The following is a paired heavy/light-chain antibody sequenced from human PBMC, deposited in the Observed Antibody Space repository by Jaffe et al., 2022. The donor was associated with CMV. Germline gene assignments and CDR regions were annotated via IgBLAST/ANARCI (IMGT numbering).Light chain of an antibody. CDR3: LLSYSGPRVV. Sequence: QGVVTQEPSLTVSPGGTVTLTCGSSTGAVTSGHYPYWFQQKPGQAPRTLIYDTSNKHSWTPARFSGSLLGGKGALTLSGAQPEDEADYYCLLSYSGPRVVFGGGTKLTVL. CDR2: DTS. J-gene: IGLJ2*01. CDR1: TGAVTSGHY. V-gene: IGLV7-46*01.
Heavy chain of an antibody. Sequence: EVQLVESGGDLVQPGGSLRLSCAASGFTFSRYWMSWVRQAPGKGPEWVANIKGDGSEKSYVDSVRGRFTISRDSAEKSLYLQMNSLRVEDTAMYYCAAWEGSSWFDYWGQGTLVTVYS. CDR1: GFTFSRYW. J-gene: IGHJ4*02. D-gene: IGHD6-13*01. V-gene: IGHV3-7*01. CDR3: AAWEGSSWFDY. CDR2: IKGDGSEK.